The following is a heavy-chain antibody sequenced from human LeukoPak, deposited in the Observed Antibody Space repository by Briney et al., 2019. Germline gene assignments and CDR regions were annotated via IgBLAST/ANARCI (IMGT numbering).Heavy chain of an antibody. V-gene: IGHV5-51*01. Sequence: GESLKISCKGSGYSFTRYWIGWVRQMPGKGLELMGLIYPGDSDTTYSPSFQGQVTISADKSITTAYLQWSSLKASDTAMYYCTRRMTRGVITSPFDSWGQGTLVSVSS. CDR1: GYSFTRYW. CDR2: IYPGDSDT. J-gene: IGHJ4*02. CDR3: TRRMTRGVITSPFDS. D-gene: IGHD3-10*01.